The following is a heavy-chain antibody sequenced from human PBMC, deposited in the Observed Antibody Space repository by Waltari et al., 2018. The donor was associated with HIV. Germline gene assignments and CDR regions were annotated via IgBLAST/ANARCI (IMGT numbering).Heavy chain of an antibody. CDR3: TGDTFGNDDF. D-gene: IGHD1-1*01. CDR1: GFTFSRYR. V-gene: IGHV3-74*01. J-gene: IGHJ4*02. CDR2: IKPDGTQT. Sequence: EVRLVESGGGSGQPGGSLRLSCAGSGFTFSRYRMHWVRQTPGKGLEWVSRIKPDGTQTDYADSVKGRFTISRDNAKSTLHLQLNALSVEDTALYFCTGDTFGNDDFWGQGVLVTVSS.